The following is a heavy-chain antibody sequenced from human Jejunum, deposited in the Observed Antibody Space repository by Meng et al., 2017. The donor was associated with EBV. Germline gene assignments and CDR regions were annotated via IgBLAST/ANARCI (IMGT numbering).Heavy chain of an antibody. CDR3: ARGGEPDY. CDR2: IYSGGNT. Sequence: EVQLVESGGDFIQPGGSLRLSCAASGFSVKNNYMSWVRQAPGKGLEWVSVIYSGGNTYYADSVKGRFTISRDDSKNTVFLQMNSLRAEDTAVYYCARGGEPDYWGQGTLVTVSS. V-gene: IGHV3-53*01. D-gene: IGHD3-10*01. CDR1: GFSVKNNY. J-gene: IGHJ4*02.